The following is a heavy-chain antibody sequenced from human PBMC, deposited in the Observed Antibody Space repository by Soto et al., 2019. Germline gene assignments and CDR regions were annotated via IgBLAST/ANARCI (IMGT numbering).Heavy chain of an antibody. Sequence: EVRLLESGGGLAQPGGSRRLSCAASGFTFSSSAMNWVRQAPGKRLEWVSSIRVGGGDTFYADSVRGRFTVSRDISRNTLYLQMNSLRAEDTAIYYCAKCSVGTVRTRGWCNWFDPWGQGTLVTVSS. CDR2: IRVGGGDT. V-gene: IGHV3-23*01. D-gene: IGHD2-2*01. CDR1: GFTFSSSA. J-gene: IGHJ5*02. CDR3: AKCSVGTVRTRGWCNWFDP.